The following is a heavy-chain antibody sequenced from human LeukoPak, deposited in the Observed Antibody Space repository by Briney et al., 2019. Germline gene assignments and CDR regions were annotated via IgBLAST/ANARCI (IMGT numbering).Heavy chain of an antibody. D-gene: IGHD3-22*01. V-gene: IGHV4-31*03. CDR1: SGSITSGGYY. Sequence: PSQTLSLTCTVSSGSITSGGYYWNWIRQHPGKGLEWIGYIYYSGSTFYNPSLKSRVTMSVDTSKNQFSLELSSVTAADTAVYYCARGRQDVTMIVVVMTAVSYYLDVWGKGTTVTVS. CDR2: IYYSGST. J-gene: IGHJ6*03. CDR3: ARGRQDVTMIVVVMTAVSYYLDV.